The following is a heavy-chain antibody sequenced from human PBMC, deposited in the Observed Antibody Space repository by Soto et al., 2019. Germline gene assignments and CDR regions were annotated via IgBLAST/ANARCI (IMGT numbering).Heavy chain of an antibody. CDR2: TYYRSKWYN. CDR1: GDSVSSNSAA. J-gene: IGHJ3*01. V-gene: IGHV6-1*01. Sequence: SQTLSLTCAISGDSVSSNSAAWNWIRQSTSRGLEWLGRTYYRSKWYNDYAGSVKSRITINPDTSKNQFSLQLNSLTPEDAAVYYCARGAFREFGTFDVWGQGTMVTVSS. CDR3: ARGAFREFGTFDV. D-gene: IGHD1-26*01.